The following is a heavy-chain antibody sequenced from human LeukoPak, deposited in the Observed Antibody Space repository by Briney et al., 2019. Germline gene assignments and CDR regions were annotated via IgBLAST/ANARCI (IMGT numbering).Heavy chain of an antibody. V-gene: IGHV3-21*01. D-gene: IGHD3-9*01. CDR2: ISSSSRYI. Sequence: GGSLRLSCAPSGFTFSSYSMNWVRQAPGEGLEWVSSISSSSRYIYYTDSVKGRFTISRDNAKNSLYLQMNSLRAEDTAVYYCARVYDILTGYYVPTDHYGMDVWGQGTTVTVSS. CDR3: ARVYDILTGYYVPTDHYGMDV. J-gene: IGHJ6*02. CDR1: GFTFSSYS.